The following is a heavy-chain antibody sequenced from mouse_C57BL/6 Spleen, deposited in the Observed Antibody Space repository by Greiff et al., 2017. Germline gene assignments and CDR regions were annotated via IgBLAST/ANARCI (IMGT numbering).Heavy chain of an antibody. CDR3: ARPYYGSSYVGFAY. CDR2: IDPSDSYT. J-gene: IGHJ3*01. Sequence: QVQLQQPGAELVRPGTSVKLSCKASGYTFTSYWMHWVKQRPGQGLEWIGVIDPSDSYTNYNQKFKGKATLTVDTSSSTAYMQLSSLTSEDSAVYYCARPYYGSSYVGFAYWGQGTLVTVSA. V-gene: IGHV1-59*01. D-gene: IGHD1-1*01. CDR1: GYTFTSYW.